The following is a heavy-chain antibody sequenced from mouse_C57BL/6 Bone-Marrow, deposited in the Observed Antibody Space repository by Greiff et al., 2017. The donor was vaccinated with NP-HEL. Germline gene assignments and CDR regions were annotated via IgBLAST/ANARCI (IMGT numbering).Heavy chain of an antibody. J-gene: IGHJ3*01. CDR1: GYSIISGYY. CDR3: AREGGYYGSPFAY. D-gene: IGHD1-1*01. CDR2: ISYDGSN. V-gene: IGHV3-6*01. Sequence: EVKLVESGPGLVKPSQSLSLTCSVTGYSIISGYYWNWIRQFPGNKLEWMAYISYDGSNNYNPSLKNRISITLDISKNQFFLKLTSVTTEDTATYYCAREGGYYGSPFAYWGQGTLVTVSA.